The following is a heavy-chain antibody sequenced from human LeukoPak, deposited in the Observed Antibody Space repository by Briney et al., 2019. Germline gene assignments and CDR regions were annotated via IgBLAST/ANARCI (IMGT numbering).Heavy chain of an antibody. J-gene: IGHJ4*02. CDR2: MSYDGSNK. CDR3: AKGAYYYGNFDY. Sequence: PGGSLRLSCAASGFTFSSYGTHWVRQAPGKGLEWVAVMSYDGSNKYYADSVKGRFTISRDNSKNTLYLQMNSLRAEDTAVYYCAKGAYYYGNFDYWGQGTLVTVSS. D-gene: IGHD3-10*01. CDR1: GFTFSSYG. V-gene: IGHV3-30*18.